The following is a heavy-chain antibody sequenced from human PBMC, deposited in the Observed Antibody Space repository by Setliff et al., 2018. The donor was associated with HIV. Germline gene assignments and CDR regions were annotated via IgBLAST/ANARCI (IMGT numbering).Heavy chain of an antibody. CDR1: GASDISYIW. CDR2: VYHTGST. CDR3: TRRINFGSGYYKEHAFDL. D-gene: IGHD3-3*01. J-gene: IGHJ3*01. Sequence: AKPLSLTCAVSGASDISYIWWGWVREPPGKGLEWIGEVYHTGSTNLDPSLKSRVTISIDKAKNQISLRLTSVTAADTAIYFCTRRINFGSGYYKEHAFDLWGQGTMVTVSS. V-gene: IGHV4-4*01.